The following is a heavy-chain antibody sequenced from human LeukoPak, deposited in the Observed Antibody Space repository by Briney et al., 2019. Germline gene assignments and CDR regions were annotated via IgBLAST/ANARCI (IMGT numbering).Heavy chain of an antibody. CDR2: MYNSGST. J-gene: IGHJ3*02. CDR3: ASSSGFGAFDI. CDR1: GYSISSGYF. D-gene: IGHD6-19*01. Sequence: SETLSLTCTVSGYSISSGYFWGWIRQPPGKGLEWIGSMYNSGSTYYNPSLKSRVTISIDTSKNQFSLQLNSVTAADTAVYYCASSSGFGAFDIWGQGTMVTVSS. V-gene: IGHV4-38-2*02.